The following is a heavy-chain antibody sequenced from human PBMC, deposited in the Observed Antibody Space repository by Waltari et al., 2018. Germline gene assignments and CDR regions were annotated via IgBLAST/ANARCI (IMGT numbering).Heavy chain of an antibody. V-gene: IGHV3-48*01. Sequence: EVQLVESGGGLVQPGGSLRLSCAASGFTFSSYSMTWVRQAPGKGLEWVSYISSSSSTIYYADSVKGRFTISRDNAKNSLYLQMNSLRAEDTAVYYCASGKRVLRFHYWGQGTLVTVSS. J-gene: IGHJ4*02. D-gene: IGHD3-3*01. CDR2: ISSSSSTI. CDR1: GFTFSSYS. CDR3: ASGKRVLRFHY.